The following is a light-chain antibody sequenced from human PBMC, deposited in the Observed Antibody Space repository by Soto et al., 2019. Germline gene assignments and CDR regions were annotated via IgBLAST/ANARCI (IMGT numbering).Light chain of an antibody. CDR1: SSDVGSYNL. CDR2: EDI. J-gene: IGLJ2*01. V-gene: IGLV2-23*01. Sequence: QSVLTQPASVSGSPGQSITISCTGTSSDVGSYNLVSWYQQHPGKAPKLMIYEDIERPSGVSNRFSGSKSGNTASLTISGLQTEDGADYCCCSYAGGTSVVFGGGTKLTVL. CDR3: CSYAGGTSVV.